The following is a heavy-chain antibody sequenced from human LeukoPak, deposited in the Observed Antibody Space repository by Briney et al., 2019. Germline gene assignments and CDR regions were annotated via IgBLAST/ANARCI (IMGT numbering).Heavy chain of an antibody. J-gene: IGHJ2*01. Sequence: LKPSETLSLTCAVYGGSFSGYYWNWIRQPPEKGLEWIGEINQSGSINYNPSLKGRVTMSVDTSKNQFSLKLSSVTAADTAVYYCARGSYGDYGFKHWYFDLWGRGTLVTVSS. CDR2: INQSGSI. D-gene: IGHD4-17*01. CDR3: ARGSYGDYGFKHWYFDL. V-gene: IGHV4-34*01. CDR1: GGSFSGYY.